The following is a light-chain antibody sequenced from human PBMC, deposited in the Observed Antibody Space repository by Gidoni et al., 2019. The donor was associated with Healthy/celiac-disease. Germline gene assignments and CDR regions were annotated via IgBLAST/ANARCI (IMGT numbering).Light chain of an antibody. CDR3: QQYGSSPYT. J-gene: IGKJ2*01. V-gene: IGKV3-20*01. Sequence: EIVLTQSPGTLSLSPGERATLSCRASQSVSSSSLAWYQQKPGQAPRLLISGASSRATGIPDRFSGSVSGTDFTLTISRLEPEDFAVYYCQQYGSSPYTFGQGTKLEIK. CDR2: GAS. CDR1: QSVSSSS.